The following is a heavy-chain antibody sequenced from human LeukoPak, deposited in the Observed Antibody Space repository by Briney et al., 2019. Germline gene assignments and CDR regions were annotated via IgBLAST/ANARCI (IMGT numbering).Heavy chain of an antibody. D-gene: IGHD6-19*01. J-gene: IGHJ5*02. CDR2: IYPGDSDT. CDR1: GYSFNSYW. Sequence: GESLKISCKGSGYSFNSYWIGWVRQMPGKGLEWMGIIYPGDSDTRYSPSFQGQVTISADKSISTAYLQWSSLKASDTAMYYCARGPLGSGWYGRPSWFDPWGQGTLVTVSS. V-gene: IGHV5-51*01. CDR3: ARGPLGSGWYGRPSWFDP.